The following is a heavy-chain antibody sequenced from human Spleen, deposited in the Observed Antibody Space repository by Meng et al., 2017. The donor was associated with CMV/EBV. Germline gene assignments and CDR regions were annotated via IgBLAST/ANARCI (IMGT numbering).Heavy chain of an antibody. Sequence: SETLSLTCSVSGDSMSSDYWSWIRQPPGKGLEWIGYIIYTGSATYNSSLRSRVTRSIDTSKKQFSLKLNSMTAADTAVSYCARIRRELVVPAASYFDYWSQGTLVTVSS. V-gene: IGHV4-59*01. CDR3: ARIRRELVVPAASYFDY. J-gene: IGHJ4*02. CDR2: IIYTGSA. D-gene: IGHD2-2*01. CDR1: GDSMSSDY.